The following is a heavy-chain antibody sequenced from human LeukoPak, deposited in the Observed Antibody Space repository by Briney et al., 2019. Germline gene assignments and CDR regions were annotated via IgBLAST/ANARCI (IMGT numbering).Heavy chain of an antibody. CDR1: GFTFSSYA. Sequence: GGSLRLSCSASGFTFSSYAMHWVRQAPGKGLEYVSAISSNGGSTYYADSVKGRLTISRDNSKNTLYLQMSSLRAEDTAVYYCARTPVLGGMDVWGKGTTVTVSS. CDR3: ARTPVLGGMDV. V-gene: IGHV3-64D*06. D-gene: IGHD3-3*02. CDR2: ISSNGGST. J-gene: IGHJ6*04.